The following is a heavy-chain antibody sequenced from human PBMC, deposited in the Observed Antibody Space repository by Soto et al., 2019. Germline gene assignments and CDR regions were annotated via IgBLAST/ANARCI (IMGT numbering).Heavy chain of an antibody. CDR1: GYSFTTNW. J-gene: IGHJ6*02. CDR3: ARLRGDFSDRYGMDV. CDR2: IYPGDSDT. D-gene: IGHD3-16*01. V-gene: IGHV5-51*01. Sequence: GESLKISCKGSGYSFTTNWIGWVRQMPGKGLEWMGIIYPGDSDTRYSPSFQGQVTISADESISTVYLQWSSLKASDSAMYYCARLRGDFSDRYGMDVWGQGTTVTVSS.